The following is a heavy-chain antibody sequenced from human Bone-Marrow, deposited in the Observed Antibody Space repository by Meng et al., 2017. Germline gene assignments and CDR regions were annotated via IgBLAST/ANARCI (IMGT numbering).Heavy chain of an antibody. CDR3: AREVSPYYYGSGSENWFDP. CDR1: GGSVSSGSYY. J-gene: IGHJ5*02. CDR2: IYHSGST. D-gene: IGHD3-10*01. V-gene: IGHV4-61*01. Sequence: VQPPASGPGLVGPSETLALTCTVSGGSVSSGSYYWSWIRQPPGKGLEWIGYIYHSGSTNYNPSLKSRVTISVDTSKNQFSLKLSSVTAADTAVYYCAREVSPYYYGSGSENWFDPWGQGTLVTVSS.